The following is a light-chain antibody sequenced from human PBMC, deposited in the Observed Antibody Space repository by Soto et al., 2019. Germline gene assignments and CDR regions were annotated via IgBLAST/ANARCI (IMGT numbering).Light chain of an antibody. V-gene: IGLV1-47*02. CDR3: GTWDGSRNWV. Sequence: QSVLTQPPSASATPGQMVTISCSGSSSNIGSNYVYWYQQIPGTAPKLLIFNNNQRPSGVPDRFSGSKSGTSATLVITGLQTGDEADYYCGTWDGSRNWVFGGGTKVTVL. CDR1: SSNIGSNY. CDR2: NNN. J-gene: IGLJ3*02.